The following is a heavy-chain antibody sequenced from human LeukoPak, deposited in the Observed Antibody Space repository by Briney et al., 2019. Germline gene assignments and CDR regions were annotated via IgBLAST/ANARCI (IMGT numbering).Heavy chain of an antibody. CDR1: GFTFSSYW. J-gene: IGHJ4*02. CDR3: AKDGFWTSRTSYHGAHFFDH. Sequence: PGGSLRLSCAASGFTFSSYWMHWVRRAPGKGLVWVSRIDTDGSSTIYADSVKGRFTISRDNSKNTLYLQMSSLRPEDTALYYCAKDGFWTSRTSYHGAHFFDHWGQGIQVTVSS. V-gene: IGHV3-74*01. CDR2: IDTDGSST. D-gene: IGHD3/OR15-3a*01.